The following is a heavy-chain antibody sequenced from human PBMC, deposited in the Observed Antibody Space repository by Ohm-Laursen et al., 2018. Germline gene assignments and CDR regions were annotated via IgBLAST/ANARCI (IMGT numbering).Heavy chain of an antibody. Sequence: TLSLTWVVYGGSFSGYYWNWIRQPPGKGLEWIGYIYYSGSTNYNPSLKSRVTISVDTSKNQFSLKLSSVTAADTAVYYCTKGLSGGTGHGNWFDPWGQGTLVIVSS. CDR1: GGSFSGYY. D-gene: IGHD3-10*01. CDR3: TKGLSGGTGHGNWFDP. V-gene: IGHV4-59*01. J-gene: IGHJ5*02. CDR2: IYYSGST.